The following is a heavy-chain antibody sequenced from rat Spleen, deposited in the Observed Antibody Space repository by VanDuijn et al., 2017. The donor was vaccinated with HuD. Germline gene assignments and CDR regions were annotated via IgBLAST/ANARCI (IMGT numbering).Heavy chain of an antibody. Sequence: EVQLVESGGGSVQPGRSMKLSCTASGFTFSDYGVAWVRQAPTKGLEWVATISYGDSSGHSSTYYRDSVKGRFTISRDNVKNTLYVQMDSLRSEDTATYHCARAGYLRDWYFDFWGPGTMVTVSS. J-gene: IGHJ1*01. D-gene: IGHD2-2*01. V-gene: IGHV5-29*01. CDR2: ISYGDSSGHSST. CDR3: ARAGYLRDWYFDF. CDR1: GFTFSDYG.